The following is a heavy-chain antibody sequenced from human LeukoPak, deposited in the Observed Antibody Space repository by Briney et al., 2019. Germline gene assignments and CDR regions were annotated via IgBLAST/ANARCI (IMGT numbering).Heavy chain of an antibody. CDR2: IYYSGST. CDR1: GGSISSSSYY. Sequence: PSETLSLTCTASGGSISSSSYYWGWIRQPPGKGLEWIGSIYYSGSTYYNPSLKSRVTISVDTSKNQFSLKLSSVTAADTAVYYCARRPNYYDSSGYYYVAAFDIWGQGTMVTVSS. D-gene: IGHD3-22*01. CDR3: ARRPNYYDSSGYYYVAAFDI. V-gene: IGHV4-39*01. J-gene: IGHJ3*02.